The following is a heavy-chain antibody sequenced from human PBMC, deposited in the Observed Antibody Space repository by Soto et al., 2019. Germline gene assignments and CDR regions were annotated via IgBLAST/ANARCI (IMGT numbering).Heavy chain of an antibody. J-gene: IGHJ6*03. V-gene: IGHV1-18*01. CDR2: ISAYNGNT. CDR3: AREVTTNYYYYYMDV. Sequence: ASVKVSCKASGYSFTSYAIKWVRQAPGQGLEWMGWISAYNGNTNYAQKLQGRVTMTTDTSTSTAYMEPRSLRSDDTAVYYCAREVTTNYYYYYMDVWGKGTTVTVSS. D-gene: IGHD4-17*01. CDR1: GYSFTSYA.